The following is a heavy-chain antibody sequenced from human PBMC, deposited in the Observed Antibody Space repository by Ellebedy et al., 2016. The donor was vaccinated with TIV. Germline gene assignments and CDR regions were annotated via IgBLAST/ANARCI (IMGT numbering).Heavy chain of an antibody. Sequence: GESLKISCAASGFTFSLYSMNWVRQAPGKGLEWNSYISSGSSSIYYADSVKGRFTITRDNDKNLLYLQMSSLRVEDTAVYYCARDFRQWLAQGDALDVWGQGTTVTVSS. J-gene: IGHJ6*02. CDR2: ISSGSSSI. CDR1: GFTFSLYS. V-gene: IGHV3-48*01. CDR3: ARDFRQWLAQGDALDV. D-gene: IGHD6-19*01.